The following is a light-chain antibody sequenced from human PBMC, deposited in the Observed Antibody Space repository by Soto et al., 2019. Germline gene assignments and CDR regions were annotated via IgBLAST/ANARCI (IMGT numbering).Light chain of an antibody. Sequence: DIQMTQSPSSVSASVGDRVTISCQASQGISRSLAWYQQKPGKAPKLLIYAASSLQSGVPSRFSGSGFGTDFTLTISCLQSEDFATYYCQQYYSFPWTFGQGTKVDIK. CDR3: QQYYSFPWT. CDR1: QGISRS. V-gene: IGKV1-12*01. J-gene: IGKJ1*01. CDR2: AAS.